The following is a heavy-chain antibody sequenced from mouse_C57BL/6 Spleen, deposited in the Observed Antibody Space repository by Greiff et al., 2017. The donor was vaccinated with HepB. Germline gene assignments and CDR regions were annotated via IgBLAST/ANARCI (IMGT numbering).Heavy chain of an antibody. CDR2: IRNKANGYTT. CDR3: AVYTGSYCSSFWYFDV. V-gene: IGHV7-3*01. Sequence: EVMLVESGGGLVQPGGSLSLSCAASGFTFTDYYMSWVRQPPGKALEWLGFIRNKANGYTTEYSASVKGRFTISRDNSQSILYLQMNALRAEDSATYYCAVYTGSYCSSFWYFDVWGTGTTVTVSS. CDR1: GFTFTDYY. J-gene: IGHJ1*03. D-gene: IGHD1-1*01.